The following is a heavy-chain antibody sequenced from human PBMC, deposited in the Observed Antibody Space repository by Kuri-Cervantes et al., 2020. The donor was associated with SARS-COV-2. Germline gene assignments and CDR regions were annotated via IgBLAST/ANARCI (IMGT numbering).Heavy chain of an antibody. Sequence: SSVTVSCKASGGTFSSYAISWVRQAPGQGLEWMGGIIPIFGTANYAQKFQGRVTITADESTSTAYMELSSLRSEDTAVYYCARDGDDIVAPWGQGTLVTVSS. CDR1: GGTFSSYA. D-gene: IGHD2-15*01. J-gene: IGHJ5*02. V-gene: IGHV1-69*13. CDR2: IIPIFGTA. CDR3: ARDGDDIVAP.